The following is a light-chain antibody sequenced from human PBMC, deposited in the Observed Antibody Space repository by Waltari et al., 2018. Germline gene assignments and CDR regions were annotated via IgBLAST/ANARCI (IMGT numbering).Light chain of an antibody. V-gene: IGLV2-23*01. J-gene: IGLJ3*02. Sequence: QSALTQTATVSGSPGQSITISCTGTSSDVGTYNLVSRYQQHPGKAPTLIIYDGNKRPSGVSNRFSGSKSRDTASLTISALQAADEADYYCCSYAGSAISVFGGGTKVTVL. CDR3: CSYAGSAISV. CDR2: DGN. CDR1: SSDVGTYNL.